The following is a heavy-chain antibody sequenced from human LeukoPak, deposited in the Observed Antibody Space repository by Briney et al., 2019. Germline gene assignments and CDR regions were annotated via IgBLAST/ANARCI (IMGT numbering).Heavy chain of an antibody. D-gene: IGHD3-10*01. J-gene: IGHJ3*02. CDR1: GFSVSRAW. V-gene: IGHV3-15*01. Sequence: PGGSLRLSCAASGFSVSRAWLSWVRQAPGKGLEWVGRIKTKRDGGTIDYAAPVKGRFTISGDESKDTVYLEMNELKTEDTAVYYCTRVQGVTYNTFDIWGQGTVVTVSS. CDR3: TRVQGVTYNTFDI. CDR2: IKTKRDGGTI.